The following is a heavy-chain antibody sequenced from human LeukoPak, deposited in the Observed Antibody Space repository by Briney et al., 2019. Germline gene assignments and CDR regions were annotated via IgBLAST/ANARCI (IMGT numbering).Heavy chain of an antibody. CDR3: AIFAVVISAFDI. V-gene: IGHV3-74*01. J-gene: IGHJ3*02. D-gene: IGHD3-3*01. CDR2: IDSDGSST. CDR1: GFTFSSKW. Sequence: TRGSLRLSCVASGFTFSSKWMHWVRQAPGKGLMWVSRIDSDGSSTNYADSVKGRFTISRDNAKNTLYLQMDSLRAEDTAVYYCAIFAVVISAFDIWGQGTMVTVSS.